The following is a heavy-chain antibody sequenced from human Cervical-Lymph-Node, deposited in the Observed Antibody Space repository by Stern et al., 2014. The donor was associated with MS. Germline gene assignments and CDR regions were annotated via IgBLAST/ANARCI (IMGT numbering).Heavy chain of an antibody. J-gene: IGHJ4*02. CDR2: INPSGGTT. D-gene: IGHD2-15*01. V-gene: IGHV1-46*03. CDR1: GYTFTSYY. CDR3: AREKRDCSGGSCYSRDDY. Sequence: VHLVESGAEVKKPGASVKVSCKASGYTFTSYYMHWVRQAPGQGLEWMGIINPSGGTTNHAQKFQGRVTMTRDTSTSTVYMELSSLRSEDTAVYYCAREKRDCSGGSCYSRDDYWGQGILVTVSS.